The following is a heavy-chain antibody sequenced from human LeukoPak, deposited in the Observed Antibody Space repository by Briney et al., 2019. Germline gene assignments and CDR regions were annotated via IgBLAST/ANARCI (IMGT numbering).Heavy chain of an antibody. CDR3: ARDYGGSSPFDY. CDR2: IKQDGTET. D-gene: IGHD4-23*01. CDR1: GFTFSSYW. V-gene: IGHV3-7*01. Sequence: GGSLRLSCEASGFTFSSYWMTWVRQAPGKGLEWVANIKQDGTETDYVDSVKGRFTISRDNGKNSLYLQMNSLRAEDTAVYYCARDYGGSSPFDYWGQGTLVTVSS. J-gene: IGHJ4*02.